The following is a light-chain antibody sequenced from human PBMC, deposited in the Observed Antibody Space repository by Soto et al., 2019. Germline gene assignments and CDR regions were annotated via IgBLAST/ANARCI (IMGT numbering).Light chain of an antibody. CDR1: QSVSSSY. J-gene: IGKJ4*01. V-gene: IGKV3D-20*01. CDR2: GAS. CDR3: QQYGSSALT. Sequence: EIVLTQSPATLSLSPVERATLSCGASQSVSSSYLAWYQQKPGLAPRLLIYGASSRATGIPDRFSGSGSGTDFTLTISRLEPEDFAMYYCQQYGSSALTFGGGTKVDIK.